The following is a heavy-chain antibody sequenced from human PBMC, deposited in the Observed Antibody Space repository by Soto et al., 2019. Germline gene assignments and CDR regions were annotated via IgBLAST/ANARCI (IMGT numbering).Heavy chain of an antibody. J-gene: IGHJ6*02. Sequence: GASVKVSFKASGYTFTSYGISWVRQAPGQGLEWMGWISAYNGNTNYAQKLQGRVTMTTDTSTSTAYMELRSLRSDDTAVYYCAREDYYDSSGSYGMDVWGQGTTVTVSS. V-gene: IGHV1-18*01. CDR1: GYTFTSYG. D-gene: IGHD3-22*01. CDR3: AREDYYDSSGSYGMDV. CDR2: ISAYNGNT.